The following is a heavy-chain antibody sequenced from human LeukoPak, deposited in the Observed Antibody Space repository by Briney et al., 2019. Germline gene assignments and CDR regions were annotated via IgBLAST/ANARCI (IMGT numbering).Heavy chain of an antibody. CDR2: ISGSSSYI. CDR3: AKDGTSYYYTYY. V-gene: IGHV3-21*06. D-gene: IGHD3-22*01. Sequence: PGGSLRLSCAASGFTFSSYSMNWVRQAPGKGLQWVSSISGSSSYIYYADSVKGRFTISRDNAKNSLYLQMNSLRAEDTAVYYCAKDGTSYYYTYYWGQGTLVTASS. CDR1: GFTFSSYS. J-gene: IGHJ4*02.